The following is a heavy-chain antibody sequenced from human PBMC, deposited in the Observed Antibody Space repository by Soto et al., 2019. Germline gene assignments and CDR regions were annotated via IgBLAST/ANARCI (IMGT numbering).Heavy chain of an antibody. J-gene: IGHJ6*03. Sequence: GGSLRLSCAASGFTFSSYTMNWVRQAPGKGLEWVSSISSSSRYIYYADSMKGRFTISRDNAKNSLYLQMNSLRAEDTAVYYCAREYYYYYMDVWGKGTTVTVSS. V-gene: IGHV3-21*01. CDR2: ISSSSRYI. CDR3: AREYYYYYMDV. CDR1: GFTFSSYT.